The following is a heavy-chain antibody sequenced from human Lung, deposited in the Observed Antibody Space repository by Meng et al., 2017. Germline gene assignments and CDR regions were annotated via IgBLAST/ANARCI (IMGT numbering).Heavy chain of an antibody. J-gene: IGHJ4*03. CDR3: AREMPMTCYFDQ. D-gene: IGHD3-22*01. Sequence: QVQLVQSGAEVKKPGVSLKLSCETSGFTFTTYFLHWPRQAPGQGLQWMGLLNPNGDVTTYSPRFQGRITLTGDTSTSTLYMELSSLTSDDTAVYYCAREMPMTCYFDQWGQGTLVTVSS. V-gene: IGHV1-46*01. CDR1: GFTFTTYF. CDR2: LNPNGDVT.